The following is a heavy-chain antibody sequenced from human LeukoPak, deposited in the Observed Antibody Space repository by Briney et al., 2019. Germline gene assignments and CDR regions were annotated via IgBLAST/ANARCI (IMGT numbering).Heavy chain of an antibody. D-gene: IGHD2-8*01. V-gene: IGHV3-23*01. J-gene: IGHJ4*02. CDR2: NSCCGGST. Sequence: QPGGSLRLFCAAPGFTFSSYAMSWVRQAPGKGLEGVSANSCCGGSTYYADSVKGRFTISRDNSKNTLYLQMNSLRAEDTAVYYCATRDKMVYAIRSFDYWGQGTLVTVSS. CDR3: ATRDKMVYAIRSFDY. CDR1: GFTFSSYA.